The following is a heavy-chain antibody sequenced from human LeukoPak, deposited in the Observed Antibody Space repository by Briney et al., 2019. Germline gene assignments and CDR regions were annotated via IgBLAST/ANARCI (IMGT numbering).Heavy chain of an antibody. D-gene: IGHD7-27*01. CDR3: ARAASGDCFDY. V-gene: IGHV4-34*01. CDR2: INASGGT. J-gene: IGHJ4*02. CDR1: GGSFSGYY. Sequence: PSETLSLTCAVYGGSFSGYYWAWIRQPPGKGLEWIGEINASGGTNYNPSLKSRVTISVDTSKNHFSLKLTSVTAADTAVYYCARAASGDCFDYWGQGTLVTVSS.